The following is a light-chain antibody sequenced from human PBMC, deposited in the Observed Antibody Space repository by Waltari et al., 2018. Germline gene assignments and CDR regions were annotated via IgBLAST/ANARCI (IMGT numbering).Light chain of an antibody. J-gene: IGLJ3*02. CDR1: SNDVGSYNS. CDR2: DVS. Sequence: QSALTQPAPVSGSPGQSIPISCTGTSNDVGSYNSVSWYQDHPGQGPKVIIYDVSDRPSGVSARFSGSKSGNTASLTISGLQAEDEADYYCSSQSSDNVVLFGGGTKVTVL. CDR3: SSQSSDNVVL. V-gene: IGLV2-14*03.